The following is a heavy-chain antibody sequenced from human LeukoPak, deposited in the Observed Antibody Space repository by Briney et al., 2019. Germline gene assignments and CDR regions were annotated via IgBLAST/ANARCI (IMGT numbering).Heavy chain of an antibody. J-gene: IGHJ3*02. CDR1: GFTFSSYA. CDR2: ISGSGGST. Sequence: GGSLRLSCAASGFTFSSYAMSWVRQAPGKGLEWVSAISGSGGSTYYADSVKGRFTISRDNSKNMLYLQMNSLRAEDTAVYYCAKDGTISGALDIWGQGTMVTVSS. D-gene: IGHD3-9*01. V-gene: IGHV3-23*01. CDR3: AKDGTISGALDI.